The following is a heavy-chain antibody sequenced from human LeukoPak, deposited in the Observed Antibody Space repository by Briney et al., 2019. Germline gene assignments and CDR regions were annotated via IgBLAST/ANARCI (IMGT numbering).Heavy chain of an antibody. V-gene: IGHV3-21*01. CDR1: GFTFSSYE. J-gene: IGHJ4*02. D-gene: IGHD6-19*01. Sequence: GGSLRLSCAASGFTFSSYEMNWVRQAPGKGLEWVSSISSSSSYADSVKGRFTISRDNAKNSLYLQMNSLRAEDTAVYYCAREVYSNGWVSGYWGQGTLVTVSS. CDR3: AREVYSNGWVSGY. CDR2: ISSSSS.